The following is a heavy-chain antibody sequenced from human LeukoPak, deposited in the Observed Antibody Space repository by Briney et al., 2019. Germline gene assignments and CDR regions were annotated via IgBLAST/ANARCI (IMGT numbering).Heavy chain of an antibody. Sequence: PSETLSLTCTVSGYSITRHYSWAWVRPPPGKGLEWIGSLYNSGSTYYSPSLKSRASLSVDTSKNELSLQLSSVTAADTAVYYCATTTIRLGYWGQGTLVTVSS. V-gene: IGHV4-38-2*02. CDR3: ATTTIRLGY. D-gene: IGHD1-26*01. CDR1: GYSITRHYS. J-gene: IGHJ4*02. CDR2: LYNSGST.